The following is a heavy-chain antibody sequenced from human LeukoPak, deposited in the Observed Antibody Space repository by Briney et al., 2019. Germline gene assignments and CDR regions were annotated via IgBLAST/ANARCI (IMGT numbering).Heavy chain of an antibody. J-gene: IGHJ5*02. CDR2: TSAGGSST. D-gene: IGHD2-2*01. CDR1: GFSFSSYA. V-gene: IGHV3-23*01. Sequence: GGSLRLSCAASGFSFSSYAMHWVRQAPGKGLEWVSTTSAGGSSTYYADSVKGQFTISRDNSKNTFYLQMNSLRAEDTAAYYCAKGGYCSSSSCYYGWFEPWGQGTLVTVSS. CDR3: AKGGYCSSSSCYYGWFEP.